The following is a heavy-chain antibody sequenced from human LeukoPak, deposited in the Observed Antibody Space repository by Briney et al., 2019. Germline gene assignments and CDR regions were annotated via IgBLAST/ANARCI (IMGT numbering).Heavy chain of an antibody. Sequence: GGSLRLSCAASGFTFRNYDMHWVRQVPGKGLEWVSGVDTAGDAYYPASATGRFTMSRENAKNSLYLQMNALRAGDTAVYYCARAVAGTHWLDPWGQGTLVTVSS. J-gene: IGHJ5*02. CDR2: VDTAGDA. V-gene: IGHV3-13*04. CDR1: GFTFRNYD. D-gene: IGHD6-19*01. CDR3: ARAVAGTHWLDP.